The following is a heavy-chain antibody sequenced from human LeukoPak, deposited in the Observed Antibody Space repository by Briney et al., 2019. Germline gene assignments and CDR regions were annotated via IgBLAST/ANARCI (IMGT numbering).Heavy chain of an antibody. J-gene: IGHJ6*02. V-gene: IGHV3-7*01. D-gene: IGHD1-1*01. CDR1: GFTFSESW. Sequence: GGSLRLSCAASGFTFSESWMSWVRQAPGPGPEWVAAIKADGSEEDYVDSVKGRFTISRDNAKNSLYLQMNSLRVEDTAVYYCATYTNWVAGDVWGQGTTVSVSS. CDR3: ATYTNWVAGDV. CDR2: IKADGSEE.